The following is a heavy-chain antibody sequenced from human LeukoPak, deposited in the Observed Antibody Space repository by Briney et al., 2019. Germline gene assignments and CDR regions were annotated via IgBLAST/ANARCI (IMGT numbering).Heavy chain of an antibody. D-gene: IGHD3-10*01. CDR1: GGSIISYY. Sequence: SETLSLTCTVSGGSIISYYWNWIRQPPGKGLEWIGYIYYSGSTNYNPSLKSRVTISVDTSKNPFSLKLSSVTAADTAVYYCARLGSGSYWAFDIWGQGTMVTVSS. V-gene: IGHV4-59*08. CDR2: IYYSGST. J-gene: IGHJ3*02. CDR3: ARLGSGSYWAFDI.